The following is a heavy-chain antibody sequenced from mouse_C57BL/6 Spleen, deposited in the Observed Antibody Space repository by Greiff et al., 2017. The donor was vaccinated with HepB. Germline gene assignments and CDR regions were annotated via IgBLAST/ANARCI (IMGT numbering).Heavy chain of an antibody. CDR2: INYDGSST. Sequence: EVMLVESEGGLVQPGSSMKLSCTASGFTFSDYYMAWVRQVPEKGLEWVANINYDGSSTYYLDSLKSRFIISRDNAKNILYLQMSSLKSEDTATYYCARDKTYYTHYAMDYWGQGTSVTVSS. D-gene: IGHD2-12*01. J-gene: IGHJ4*01. CDR3: ARDKTYYTHYAMDY. V-gene: IGHV5-16*01. CDR1: GFTFSDYY.